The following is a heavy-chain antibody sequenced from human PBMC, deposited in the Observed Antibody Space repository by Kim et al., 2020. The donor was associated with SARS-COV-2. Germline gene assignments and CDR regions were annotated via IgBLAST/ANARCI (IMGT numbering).Heavy chain of an antibody. CDR2: IYYSGST. V-gene: IGHV4-31*03. J-gene: IGHJ5*02. CDR3: ARDVGGNPEGYNWFDP. CDR1: GGSISSGGYY. Sequence: SETLSLTCTVSGGSISSGGYYWSWIRQHPGKGLEWIGYIYYSGSTYYNPSLKSRVTISVDTSKNQFSLKLSSVTAADTAVYYCARDVGGNPEGYNWFDPWGQGTLVTVSS. D-gene: IGHD2-15*01.